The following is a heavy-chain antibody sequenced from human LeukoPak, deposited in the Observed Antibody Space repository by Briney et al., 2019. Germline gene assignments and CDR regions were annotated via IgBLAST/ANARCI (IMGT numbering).Heavy chain of an antibody. CDR1: GGSISSYY. V-gene: IGHV4-59*01. Sequence: SSETLSITCTVSGGSISSYYWSWIRQPPGKGLEWIGYIYYSGSTNYNPSLKSRVTISVDTSKNQFSLKLSSVTAADTAVYYCARVDSRNYYGMDVWGQGTTVTVSS. CDR2: IYYSGST. J-gene: IGHJ6*02. CDR3: ARVDSRNYYGMDV. D-gene: IGHD3-22*01.